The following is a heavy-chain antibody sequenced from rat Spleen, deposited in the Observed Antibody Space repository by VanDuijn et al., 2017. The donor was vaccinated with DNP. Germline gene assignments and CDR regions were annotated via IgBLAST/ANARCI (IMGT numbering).Heavy chain of an antibody. J-gene: IGHJ2*01. CDR1: GFSFSDYY. D-gene: IGHD1-6*01. CDR2: ISYNGGSS. V-gene: IGHV5-22*01. Sequence: EVQLVESGGGLVQPGRSLKLSCAASGFSFSDYYMAWVRQAPTKGLEWVAHISYNGGSSYYGDSVKGRFTMSRDNAESTLYLQMNSLRSEDMATYYCARRYYGSYFDYWGQGVMVTVSS. CDR3: ARRYYGSYFDY.